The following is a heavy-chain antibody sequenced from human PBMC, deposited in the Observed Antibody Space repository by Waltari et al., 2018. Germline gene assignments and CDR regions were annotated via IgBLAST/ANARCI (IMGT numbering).Heavy chain of an antibody. D-gene: IGHD3-10*01. V-gene: IGHV4-34*01. J-gene: IGHJ4*02. CDR2: INHSGST. CDR3: ARAWFGDQDY. CDR1: GGSFSGYY. Sequence: QVQLQQWGAGLLKPSETLSLTCAVYGGSFSGYYWSWIRQPPGKGLEWIGEINHSGSTNYNPSLKSRVTISVDTSKNQFSLKLSSVTAEDTAVYYCARAWFGDQDYWGQGTLVTVSS.